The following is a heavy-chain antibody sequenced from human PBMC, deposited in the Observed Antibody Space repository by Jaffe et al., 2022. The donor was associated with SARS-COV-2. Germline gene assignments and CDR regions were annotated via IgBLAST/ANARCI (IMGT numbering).Heavy chain of an antibody. CDR3: ARDLVRNDVRGGGEIDY. CDR2: ISYDGSNK. D-gene: IGHD1-1*01. V-gene: IGHV3-30-3*01. Sequence: QVQLVESGGGVVQPGRSLRLSCAASGFTFSSYAMHWVRQAPGKGLEWVAVISYDGSNKYYADSVKGRFTISRDNSKNTLYLQMNSLRAEDTAVYYCARDLVRNDVRGGGEIDYWGQGTLVTVSS. CDR1: GFTFSSYA. J-gene: IGHJ4*02.